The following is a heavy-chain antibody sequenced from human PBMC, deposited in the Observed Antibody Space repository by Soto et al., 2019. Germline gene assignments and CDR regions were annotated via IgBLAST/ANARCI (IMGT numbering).Heavy chain of an antibody. J-gene: IGHJ6*02. D-gene: IGHD3-9*01. V-gene: IGHV4-34*01. Sequence: PSETLSLTCAVSGGSLSGHYWSWIRQAPGKGLEWIGEINHSGSTNYNPSLKSRVTISVDTSKNHFSMKLSSMTAAETAVYYCASDWGITIRSYYGMDVWGQGTTVTVSS. CDR3: ASDWGITIRSYYGMDV. CDR1: GGSLSGHY. CDR2: INHSGST.